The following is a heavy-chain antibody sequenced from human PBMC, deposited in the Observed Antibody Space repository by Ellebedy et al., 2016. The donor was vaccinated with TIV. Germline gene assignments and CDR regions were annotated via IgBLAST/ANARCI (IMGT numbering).Heavy chain of an antibody. V-gene: IGHV1-46*01. D-gene: IGHD6-19*01. CDR2: MNPSGGNT. J-gene: IGHJ3*02. CDR3: ARTVAGPYEAFEI. CDR1: GYSFTDYN. Sequence: AASVKVSCKASGYSFTDYNMHWVRQAPGQGLEWMGIMNPSGGNTIYAEKVQGRVTMTRDTSTTTIYMELSRLTSEDTAVYYCARTVAGPYEAFEIWGQGTMVTVSS.